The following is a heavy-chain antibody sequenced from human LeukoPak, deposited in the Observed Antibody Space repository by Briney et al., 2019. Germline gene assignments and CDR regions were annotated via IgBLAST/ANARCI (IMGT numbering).Heavy chain of an antibody. J-gene: IGHJ3*02. Sequence: SQTLSLTCTVSGGSISSGGYSWSWIRQHPGKGLEWIGYIYYSGSTYYNPSLKSRVTISVDTPKNQFSLKLSSVTAADTAVYYCARGSGMIDAFDIWGQGTMVTVSS. CDR2: IYYSGST. V-gene: IGHV4-31*03. D-gene: IGHD3-22*01. CDR1: GGSISSGGYS. CDR3: ARGSGMIDAFDI.